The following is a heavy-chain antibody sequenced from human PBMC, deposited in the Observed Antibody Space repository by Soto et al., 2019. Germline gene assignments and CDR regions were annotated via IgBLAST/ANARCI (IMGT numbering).Heavy chain of an antibody. CDR3: AKNQGVELVPLATVDWFDP. CDR1: GVTGVTLADYA. V-gene: IGHV3-23*01. D-gene: IGHD1-26*01. CDR2: IGGNGHYT. J-gene: IGHJ5*02. Sequence: PGGSLRLSCAASGVTGVTLADYAMSWVRQAPGKGLEWVSAIGGNGHYTYTYYADSVKGRFTISRDNSKSTVYLELNNLSAEDTAVYHCAKNQGVELVPLATVDWFDPWGQGSVVTVSS.